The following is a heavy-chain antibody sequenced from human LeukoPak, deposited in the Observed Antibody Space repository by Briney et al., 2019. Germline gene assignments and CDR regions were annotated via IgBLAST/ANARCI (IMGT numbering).Heavy chain of an antibody. CDR1: GFTFDDYG. Sequence: GGSLRLSCAASGFTFDDYGLSWVRQAPGQGLEWVSSITSGSSYIYYADSVKGRFTISRDNAKSSLYLQMNSLRAEDTAVYYCARGPRVGATRAFDIWGQGTMVTVSS. J-gene: IGHJ3*02. D-gene: IGHD1-26*01. CDR2: ITSGSSYI. V-gene: IGHV3-21*01. CDR3: ARGPRVGATRAFDI.